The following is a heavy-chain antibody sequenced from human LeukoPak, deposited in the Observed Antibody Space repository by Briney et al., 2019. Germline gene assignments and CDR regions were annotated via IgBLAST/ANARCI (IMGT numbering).Heavy chain of an antibody. CDR2: INPNSGGT. Sequence: ASVKVSCKASGYTFTGYYMHWVRQAPGQGLEWMGWINPNSGGTNYAQKFQGRVTMTRDTSISTAYMELSRLRSDDTAVDYCARVLVVVPAASPFDPWGQGTLVTVSS. D-gene: IGHD2-2*01. V-gene: IGHV1-2*02. J-gene: IGHJ5*02. CDR1: GYTFTGYY. CDR3: ARVLVVVPAASPFDP.